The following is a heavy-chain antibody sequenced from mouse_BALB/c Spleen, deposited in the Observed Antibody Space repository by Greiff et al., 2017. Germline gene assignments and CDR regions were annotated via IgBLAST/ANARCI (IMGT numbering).Heavy chain of an antibody. CDR3: ARGFAY. Sequence: EVQRVESGGGLVQPGGSLKLSCAASGFTFSSYTMSWVRQTPEKRLEWVAYISNGGGSTYYPDTVKGRFTISRDNAKNTLYLQMSSLKSEDTAMYYCARGFAYWGQGTLVTVSA. V-gene: IGHV5-12-2*01. CDR1: GFTFSSYT. CDR2: ISNGGGST. J-gene: IGHJ3*01.